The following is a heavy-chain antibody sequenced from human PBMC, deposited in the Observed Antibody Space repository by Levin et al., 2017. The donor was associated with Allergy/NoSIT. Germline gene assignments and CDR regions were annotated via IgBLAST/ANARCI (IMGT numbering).Heavy chain of an antibody. D-gene: IGHD3-22*01. Sequence: QAGGSLRLSCAASGFTFSTYAMTWVRQAPGRGLEWVSGISAAGGSTFYADSVKGRFTISRHNSKDRLYLQMNTLRAEDTAVYYCAKEGYYYDGSGRTDWGQGTLVTVSS. V-gene: IGHV3-23*01. CDR3: AKEGYYYDGSGRTD. J-gene: IGHJ4*02. CDR1: GFTFSTYA. CDR2: ISAAGGST.